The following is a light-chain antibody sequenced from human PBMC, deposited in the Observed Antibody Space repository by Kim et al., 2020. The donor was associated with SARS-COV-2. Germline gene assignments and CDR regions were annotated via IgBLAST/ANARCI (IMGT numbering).Light chain of an antibody. Sequence: EIVLTQSPGTLSLSPGERATLSCRASQSVGNSLAWFQQKPVQAPRLLIFETSNRDTGIPARFSGSGSGTGFTLTISSLEPEDFAVYYCQQRYDWPLTFGGGTKVDIK. CDR3: QQRYDWPLT. CDR1: QSVGNS. CDR2: ETS. J-gene: IGKJ4*01. V-gene: IGKV3-11*01.